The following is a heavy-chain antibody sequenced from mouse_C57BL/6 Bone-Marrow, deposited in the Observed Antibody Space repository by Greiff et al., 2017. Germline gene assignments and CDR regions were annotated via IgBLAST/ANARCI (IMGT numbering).Heavy chain of an antibody. Sequence: QVQLQQPGAELVKPGASVKLSCKASGYTFTSYWMHWVKQRPGQGLEWIGMIHPNSGSTNYNEKFKSKATLTVDKSSSTAYMQLSSLTSEDSAVXYCARWGYYKKGYWYFDVWGTGTTVTVSS. D-gene: IGHD2-12*01. CDR2: IHPNSGST. CDR1: GYTFTSYW. V-gene: IGHV1-64*01. CDR3: ARWGYYKKGYWYFDV. J-gene: IGHJ1*03.